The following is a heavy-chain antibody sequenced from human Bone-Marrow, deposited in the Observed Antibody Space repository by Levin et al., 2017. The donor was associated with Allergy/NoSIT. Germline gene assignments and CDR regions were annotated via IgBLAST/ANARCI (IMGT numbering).Heavy chain of an antibody. V-gene: IGHV1-8*01. CDR1: GYTFTSYD. J-gene: IGHJ6*02. Sequence: GGSLRLSCKASGYTFTSYDINWVRQATGQGLEWMGWMNPNSGNTGYAQKFQGRVTMTRNTSISTAYMELSSLRSEDTAVYYCARGNQVWLYSSSWNPRYDYGMDVWGQGTTVTVSS. CDR3: ARGNQVWLYSSSWNPRYDYGMDV. CDR2: MNPNSGNT. D-gene: IGHD6-13*01.